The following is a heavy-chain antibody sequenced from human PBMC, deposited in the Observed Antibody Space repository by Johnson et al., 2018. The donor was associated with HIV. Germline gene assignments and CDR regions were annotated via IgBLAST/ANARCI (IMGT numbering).Heavy chain of an antibody. V-gene: IGHV3-30*04. CDR1: GFTFSSYA. Sequence: VQLVESGGGLVKPGGSLRLSCAASGFTFSSYAMHWVRQAPGKGLEWVAVISYDGSNKYYADSVKGRFTISRDNSKNTLYLQMNSLRAEDTAVYYCAKNSAAFDIWGQGTMVTVSS. J-gene: IGHJ3*02. CDR3: AKNSAAFDI. D-gene: IGHD2/OR15-2a*01. CDR2: ISYDGSNK.